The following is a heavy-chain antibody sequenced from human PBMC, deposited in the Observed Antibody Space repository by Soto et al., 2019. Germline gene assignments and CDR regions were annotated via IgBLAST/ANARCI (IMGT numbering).Heavy chain of an antibody. V-gene: IGHV3-7*01. D-gene: IGHD5-18*01. CDR1: GFTFSSYW. Sequence: PGGSLRLSCAASGFTFSSYWMSWVRQAPGKGLEWVANIKQDGSEKYYVDSVKGRFTISRDNAKNSLYLQMNSLRAEDTAVYYCAREGVDTDVLDYMDVWGKGTTVTVSS. CDR3: AREGVDTDVLDYMDV. J-gene: IGHJ6*03. CDR2: IKQDGSEK.